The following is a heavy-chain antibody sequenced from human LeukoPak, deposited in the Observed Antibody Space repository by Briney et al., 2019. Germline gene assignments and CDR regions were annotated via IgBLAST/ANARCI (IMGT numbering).Heavy chain of an antibody. CDR1: GYTFTSYC. CDR2: INPSGGRT. Sequence: ASVKVSCKTSGYTFTSYCIHWVRQAPGQGLEWMGRINPSGGRTSYAQNFQGRFTMTRDMSTSTVYMELRSLRSEDTAVYYCARSKIVGGTTVNWFDPWGRGTLVITSS. V-gene: IGHV1-46*01. D-gene: IGHD1-26*01. J-gene: IGHJ5*02. CDR3: ARSKIVGGTTVNWFDP.